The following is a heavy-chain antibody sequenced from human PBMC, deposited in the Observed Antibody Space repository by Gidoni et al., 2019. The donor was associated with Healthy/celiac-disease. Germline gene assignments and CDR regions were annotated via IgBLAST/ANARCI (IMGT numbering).Heavy chain of an antibody. CDR2: ISYDGSNN. D-gene: IGHD6-6*01. CDR3: ARDSPPIAARWGGMDV. V-gene: IGHV3-30*03. Sequence: QVQLVASGGGVVQPGRSLRLACAASGFTFSSYGMHWVRQAPGKGLEWVAVISYDGSNNYYADSVKGRFTIARDNSKNTLYLQMNSLRAEDTAVYYCARDSPPIAARWGGMDVWGQGTTVTVSS. CDR1: GFTFSSYG. J-gene: IGHJ6*02.